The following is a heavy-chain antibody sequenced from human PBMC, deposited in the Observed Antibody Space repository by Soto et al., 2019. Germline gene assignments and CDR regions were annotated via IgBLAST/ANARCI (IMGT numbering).Heavy chain of an antibody. Sequence: PGGSLRLSCAASGFTFSTYSMNWVRQAPGKGLEWVSYISSSSSTIFYTASVKGRFTVSSDNANNSLYLQMNSLRAEDTAVYYCTRAAIKRELLDYWGQGTQVTVSS. D-gene: IGHD1-26*01. J-gene: IGHJ4*02. CDR3: TRAAIKRELLDY. V-gene: IGHV3-48*01. CDR1: GFTFSTYS. CDR2: ISSSSSTI.